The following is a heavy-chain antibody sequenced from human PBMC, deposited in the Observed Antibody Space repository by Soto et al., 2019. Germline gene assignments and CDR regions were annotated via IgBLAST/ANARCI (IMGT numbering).Heavy chain of an antibody. D-gene: IGHD3-10*01. CDR2: IKSDGVNK. V-gene: IGHV3-30*18. J-gene: IGHJ3*02. Sequence: GGSLRLSCAASGFASRSYGMHWVRQAPGKGLEWVAVIKSDGVNKNYIDSVKGRFTISRDNSKNTLYLQMNSLRAEDTAVYYCAKDWGYYYGSGSQRAFDIWGQGTMVTVSS. CDR3: AKDWGYYYGSGSQRAFDI. CDR1: GFASRSYG.